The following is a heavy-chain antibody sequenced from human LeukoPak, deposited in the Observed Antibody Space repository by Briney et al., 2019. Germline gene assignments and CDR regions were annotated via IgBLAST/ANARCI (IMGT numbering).Heavy chain of an antibody. CDR1: GFTFNNYV. CDR3: AKDLPPRDSSGYAILHYFDS. V-gene: IGHV3-23*01. J-gene: IGHJ4*02. CDR2: ISGSGGNT. Sequence: GGSLRLSCAASGFTFNNYVMSWVRQAPGKGLEWVSGISGSGGNTYYANSVRGRFSISRDNSKNTLFLQMNSLRAEDTALYYRAKDLPPRDSSGYAILHYFDSWGQGTLVTVSS. D-gene: IGHD3-22*01.